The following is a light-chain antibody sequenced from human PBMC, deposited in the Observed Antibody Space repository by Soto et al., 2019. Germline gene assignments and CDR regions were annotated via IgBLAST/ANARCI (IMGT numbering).Light chain of an antibody. CDR2: AAS. Sequence: EIVLTQSPGTLSLSPGERATLSCRASQSVSGSYLAWYRQKPGQAPRLLIYAASRRATGTPDRFSGSGSGTDFTLTIIRLEPEEFAVYYCHQYGSSPWTFGQGTKVEIK. CDR3: HQYGSSPWT. J-gene: IGKJ1*01. CDR1: QSVSGSY. V-gene: IGKV3-20*01.